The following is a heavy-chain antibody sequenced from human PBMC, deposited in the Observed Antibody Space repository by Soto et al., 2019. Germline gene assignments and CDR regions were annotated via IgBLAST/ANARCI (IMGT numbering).Heavy chain of an antibody. CDR1: GGSIRSGDYY. D-gene: IGHD1-26*01. CDR2: IYYSGST. J-gene: IGHJ3*02. Sequence: SETLSLTCTVSGGSIRSGDYYWSWIRQPPGKGLEWIGYIYYSGSTYYNPSLKSRVTISVDTSKNQFSLKLSSVTAADTAVYYCARDTGGSYYTRAFDIWGQGTMVTVSS. V-gene: IGHV4-30-4*01. CDR3: ARDTGGSYYTRAFDI.